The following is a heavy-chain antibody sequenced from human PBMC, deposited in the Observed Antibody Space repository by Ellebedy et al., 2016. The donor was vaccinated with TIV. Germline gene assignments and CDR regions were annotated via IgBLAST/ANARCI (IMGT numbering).Heavy chain of an antibody. CDR3: ARAGYRSGWVDY. CDR2: IYYSGTTS. Sequence: MPSETLSLTCTVSGGSISSYYWGWIRQPPGTGLEWIGYIYYSGTTSNYNPSLKSRASISVDTSKNQFSLRLSSVIAADTAVYYCARAGYRSGWVDYWGQGTLVTVSS. V-gene: IGHV4-59*01. CDR1: GGSISSYY. D-gene: IGHD6-19*01. J-gene: IGHJ4*02.